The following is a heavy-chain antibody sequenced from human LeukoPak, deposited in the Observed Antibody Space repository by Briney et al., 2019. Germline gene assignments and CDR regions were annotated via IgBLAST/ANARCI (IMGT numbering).Heavy chain of an antibody. CDR2: ISSNGGNT. D-gene: IGHD2-21*02. CDR3: ARDGGTDCGGDCYGD. Sequence: GGSLRLSCAASGFTFSSYVIHWVRQAPGKGLEYVSGISSNGGNTHYANSVTGRFTISRDNSKNTLYLQMGSLRAEDMAVYYCARDGGTDCGGDCYGDWGQGTLVTVSS. V-gene: IGHV3-64*01. CDR1: GFTFSSYV. J-gene: IGHJ4*02.